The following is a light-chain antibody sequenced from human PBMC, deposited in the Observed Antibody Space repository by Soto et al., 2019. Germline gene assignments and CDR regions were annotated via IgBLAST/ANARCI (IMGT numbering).Light chain of an antibody. V-gene: IGKV1-39*01. J-gene: IGKJ1*01. CDR2: GAS. CDR3: QQSYTTPWT. CDR1: QSISDH. Sequence: DIQMTQSPSSLSASMGDRITITCRASQSISDHLNWYQQKLGKAPKLLIYGASILQSRVPFRFSGSGSGTDFTLTISSLQPEDFATYYCQQSYTTPWTFGQGTKVEIK.